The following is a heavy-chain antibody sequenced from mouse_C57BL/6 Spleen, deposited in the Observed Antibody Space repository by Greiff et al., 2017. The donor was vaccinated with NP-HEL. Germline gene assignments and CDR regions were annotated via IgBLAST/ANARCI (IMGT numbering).Heavy chain of an antibody. CDR2: IDPEDGDT. CDR1: GFNIKDYY. CDR3: TREYYGSSYGFAY. J-gene: IGHJ3*01. Sequence: EVQLQQSGAELVRPGASVKLSCTASGFNIKDYYMHWVKQRPEQGLEWIGRIDPEDGDTEYAPKFQGKATMTADTSSNTAYLQLSSLTSEDTAVYYGTREYYGSSYGFAYWGQGTLVTVSA. V-gene: IGHV14-1*01. D-gene: IGHD1-1*01.